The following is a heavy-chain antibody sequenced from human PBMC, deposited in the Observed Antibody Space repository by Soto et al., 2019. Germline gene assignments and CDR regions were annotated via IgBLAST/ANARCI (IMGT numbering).Heavy chain of an antibody. J-gene: IGHJ3*02. V-gene: IGHV4-34*01. CDR3: ARGLGLFDI. CDR1: GGSFSGYY. CDR2: INHVDQSGTT. D-gene: IGHD3-16*01. Sequence: SETLSLTCAVYGGSFSGYYWTWIRQTPGKGLEWIGEINHVDQSGTTIYNPSLKSRVTISADTSKSQFSLNLSSVTAADTAVYYCARGLGLFDIWVQGTMVTVSS.